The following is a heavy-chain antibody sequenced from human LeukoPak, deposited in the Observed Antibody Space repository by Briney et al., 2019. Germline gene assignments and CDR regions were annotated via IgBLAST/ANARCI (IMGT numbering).Heavy chain of an antibody. CDR2: INHSGST. J-gene: IGHJ4*02. CDR1: GGSFSGYY. CDR3: AREGHGSGSYYAALDY. Sequence: SETLSLTCAVYGGSFSGYYWSWIRQPPGKGLEWIGEINHSGSTYYNPSLKSRVTISVDTSKNQFSLKLSSVTAADTAVYYCAREGHGSGSYYAALDYWGQGTLVTVSS. V-gene: IGHV4-34*01. D-gene: IGHD3-10*01.